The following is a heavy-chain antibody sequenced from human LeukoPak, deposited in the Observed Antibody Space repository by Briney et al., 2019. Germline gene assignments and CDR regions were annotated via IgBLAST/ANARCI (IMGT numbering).Heavy chain of an antibody. D-gene: IGHD2-15*01. CDR2: IYSGGST. CDR3: AKADCSGGSCYDRYYYYMDV. Sequence: GGSLRLSCAASGFTVRSNYMSWVRQAPGKGLEWVSLIYSGGSTYYADSVKGRFTISRDTSKNTLYLQMNSLRAEDTAVYYCAKADCSGGSCYDRYYYYMDVWGKGTTVTVSS. V-gene: IGHV3-53*05. CDR1: GFTVRSNY. J-gene: IGHJ6*03.